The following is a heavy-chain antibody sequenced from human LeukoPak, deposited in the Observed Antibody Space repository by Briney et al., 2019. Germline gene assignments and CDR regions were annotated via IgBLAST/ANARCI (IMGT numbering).Heavy chain of an antibody. J-gene: IGHJ4*02. CDR2: ISYDGSNK. CDR1: GFTFSSYA. Sequence: GGSLRLSCAASGFTFSSYAMHWVRQAPGKGLEWVAVISYDGSNKYYADSVKGRFTISRDNSKNTLYLQMNSLRAEDTAVYYCASPRGPTSSKFDYWGQGTLVTVSS. V-gene: IGHV3-30-3*01. CDR3: ASPRGPTSSKFDY.